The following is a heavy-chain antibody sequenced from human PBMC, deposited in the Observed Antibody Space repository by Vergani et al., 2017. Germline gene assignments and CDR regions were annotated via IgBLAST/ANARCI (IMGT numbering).Heavy chain of an antibody. CDR3: ARDPLYSTTWPFLLLDMDV. V-gene: IGHV4-61*02. Sequence: QVQLQESGPGLVRPSQTLSLTCTVSGGSISSGSYYWSWFRQPAGKGLEWIGRFYTGGCTSYNPSLKSRVTISVDTSKNQLSLQLSSVTAADTAVYYCARDPLYSTTWPFLLLDMDVWGQGTTVTVAS. D-gene: IGHD6-13*01. CDR2: FYTGGCT. CDR1: GGSISSGSYY. J-gene: IGHJ6*02.